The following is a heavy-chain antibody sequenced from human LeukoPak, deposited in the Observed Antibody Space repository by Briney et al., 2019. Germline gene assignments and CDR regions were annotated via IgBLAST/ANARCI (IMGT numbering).Heavy chain of an antibody. CDR2: ISYDGSNK. V-gene: IGHV3-30*04. J-gene: IGHJ6*03. Sequence: GGSLRLSCAASGFTFSSYAMHWVRQAPGKGLEWVAVISYDGSNKYYADSVKGRFTISRDNSKNTLYLQMNSLRAEDTAVYYCARDPNPSGPGYYYYYYMDVWGKGTTVTVSS. CDR3: ARDPNPSGPGYYYYYYMDV. CDR1: GFTFSSYA.